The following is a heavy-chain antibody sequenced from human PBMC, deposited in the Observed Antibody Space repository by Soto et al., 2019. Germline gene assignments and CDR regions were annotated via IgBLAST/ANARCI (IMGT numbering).Heavy chain of an antibody. D-gene: IGHD5-18*01. CDR2: IWYDGSNK. V-gene: IGHV3-33*01. J-gene: IGHJ6*02. CDR1: GFTFSSYG. Sequence: GGSLRLSCAASGFTFSSYGMHWVRQAPGKGLEWVAVIWYDGSNKYYADSVKGRFTISRDNSKNTLYLQMNSLRAEDTAVYYCERPGIQLWLGAYYGMDVWGQGTTVTVSS. CDR3: ERPGIQLWLGAYYGMDV.